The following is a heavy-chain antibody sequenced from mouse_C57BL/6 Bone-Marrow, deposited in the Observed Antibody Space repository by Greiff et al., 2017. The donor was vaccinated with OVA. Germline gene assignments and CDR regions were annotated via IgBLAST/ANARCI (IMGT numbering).Heavy chain of an antibody. CDR2: INYDGSST. CDR1: GFTFSDYY. J-gene: IGHJ1*03. V-gene: IGHV5-16*01. D-gene: IGHD1-1*01. Sequence: EVNVVESEGGLVQPGSSMKLSCTASGFTFSDYYMAWVRQVPEKGLEWVANINYDGSSTYYLDSLKSRFIISRDNAKNILYLQMSSLKSEDTATYYCARDPRYYGSSDWYFDVWGTGTTVTVSS. CDR3: ARDPRYYGSSDWYFDV.